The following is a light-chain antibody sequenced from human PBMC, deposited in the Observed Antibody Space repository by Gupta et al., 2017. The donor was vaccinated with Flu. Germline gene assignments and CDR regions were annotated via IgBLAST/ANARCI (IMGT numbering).Light chain of an antibody. J-gene: IGKJ4*01. V-gene: IGKV1-9*01. CDR3: QQLNSYPLT. CDR2: AAS. Sequence: PSFLSASVGDRVTITCRASQGISSYLAWYQQKPVKAPKLLIYAASTLQSGVPSRFSGSGSGTEFTLTISSLQPEDFATYYCQQLNSYPLTFGGGTKVEIK. CDR1: QGISSY.